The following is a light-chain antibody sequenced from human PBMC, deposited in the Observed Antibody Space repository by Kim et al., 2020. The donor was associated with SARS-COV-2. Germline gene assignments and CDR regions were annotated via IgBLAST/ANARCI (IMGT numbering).Light chain of an antibody. CDR2: GIS. J-gene: IGKJ4*01. CDR1: QTVTSPY. CDR3: QQYGSSPLT. V-gene: IGKV3-20*01. Sequence: EIVLTQSPATLSLSPGQRATLSCRASQTVTSPYFAWYQHRPGQAPRLLIYGISTRATGIPDRFSGSGSETAFTLTISRLEPEDFAVYYCQQYGSSPLTFGGGTKVDIK.